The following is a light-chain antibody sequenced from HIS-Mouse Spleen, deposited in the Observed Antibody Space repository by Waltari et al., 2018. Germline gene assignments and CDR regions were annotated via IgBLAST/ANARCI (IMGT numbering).Light chain of an antibody. J-gene: IGLJ3*02. CDR3: QSADSSGTGWV. CDR2: KDS. V-gene: IGLV3-25*03. CDR1: ALPKQY. Sequence: SYELTQPPSVSVSPGQTARITCSGDALPKQYAYWYQQKPGQAPVLGIYKDSERASGIPASFSGSSSGTTVTLTISVVQAEDEADYYCQSADSSGTGWVFGGGTKLTVL.